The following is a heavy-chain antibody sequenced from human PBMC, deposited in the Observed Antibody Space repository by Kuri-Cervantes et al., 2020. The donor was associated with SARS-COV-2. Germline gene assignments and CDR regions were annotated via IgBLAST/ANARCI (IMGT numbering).Heavy chain of an antibody. J-gene: IGHJ3*02. CDR3: AKAEGWLVHDGIDI. CDR2: ISGSGGST. D-gene: IGHD6-19*01. Sequence: GGSLRLSCAASGFTFNTYAMSWVRQAPGKGLEWVSAISGSGGSTYYADSVKGRFTISRDNSKNTLYLQMNSLRAEDTAVYYCAKAEGWLVHDGIDIWGQGTMVTFSS. V-gene: IGHV3-23*01. CDR1: GFTFNTYA.